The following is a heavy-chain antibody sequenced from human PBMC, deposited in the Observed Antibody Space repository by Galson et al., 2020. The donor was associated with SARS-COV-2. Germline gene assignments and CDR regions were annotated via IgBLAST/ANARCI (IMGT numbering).Heavy chain of an antibody. V-gene: IGHV4-39*07. J-gene: IGHJ1*01. D-gene: IGHD3-22*01. CDR3: ARGPADYYDSSGHYTRPSVHFHH. CDR1: GGSISSSDSY. CDR2: VYYGGNT. Sequence: SEPLSLTCTVSGGSISSSDSYWGWIRQPPGKGMEWIGGVYYGGNTYYSPSLKGRVSIPVDTSNNEFSLKLTSVTAADTAVYHCARGPADYYDSSGHYTRPSVHFHHWGQGALVTVSS.